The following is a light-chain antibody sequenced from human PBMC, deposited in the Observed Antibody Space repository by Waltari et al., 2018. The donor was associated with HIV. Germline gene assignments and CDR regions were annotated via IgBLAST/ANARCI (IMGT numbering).Light chain of an antibody. V-gene: IGKV3-20*01. Sequence: EIVLTQSPATLSVSPGDGATLSCTSSQSLRNYLAWYQHSPGQAPRLLSYDASTRASGMPDRFSGSGSGTVFTLTISRLEPEDFGVYYCQQYGDDPYSFGQGTKLETK. CDR2: DAS. CDR1: QSLRNY. J-gene: IGKJ2*01. CDR3: QQYGDDPYS.